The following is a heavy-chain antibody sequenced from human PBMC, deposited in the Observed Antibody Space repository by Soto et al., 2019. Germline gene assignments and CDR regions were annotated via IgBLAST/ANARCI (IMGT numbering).Heavy chain of an antibody. V-gene: IGHV3-64D*08. CDR1: GFTFSSYA. Sequence: GGSLRLSCSASGFTFSSYAMHWVRQAPGKGLDYVSAISSNGGSTYYADSVKGRFTISRDNSKNTLYLQMSSLRAEDTAVYYCVKDEGPSGYSYYYYYGMDGWGQGTTVTVSS. CDR3: VKDEGPSGYSYYYYYGMDG. J-gene: IGHJ6*02. CDR2: ISSNGGST. D-gene: IGHD3-3*01.